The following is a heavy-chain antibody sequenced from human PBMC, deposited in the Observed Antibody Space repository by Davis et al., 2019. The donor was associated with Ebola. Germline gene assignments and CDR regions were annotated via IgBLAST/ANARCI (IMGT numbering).Heavy chain of an antibody. V-gene: IGHV3-23*01. CDR3: AKGPKVYYDYVWGSQGTGAFDI. CDR1: GFTFSSYA. D-gene: IGHD3-16*01. Sequence: PGGSLRLSCAASGFTFSSYAMSWVRQAPGKGLEWVSAISGSGGSTYYADSVKGRFTISRYNSKNTLYLQMNSLRAEDTAVYYCAKGPKVYYDYVWGSQGTGAFDIWGQGTMVTVSS. CDR2: ISGSGGST. J-gene: IGHJ3*02.